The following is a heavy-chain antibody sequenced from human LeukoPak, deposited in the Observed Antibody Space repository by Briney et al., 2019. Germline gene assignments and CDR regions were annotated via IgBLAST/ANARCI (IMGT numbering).Heavy chain of an antibody. CDR2: ISGSSSYI. D-gene: IGHD2-2*01. CDR1: GFTFSSYS. CDR3: ARDPLGYCSSTSCYEIDY. V-gene: IGHV3-21*01. Sequence: GGSLRLSCAASGFTFSSYSMNWVRQAPGKGLEWVSSISGSSSYIYYADSVKGRFTISRDNAKNSLYLQMNSLRAEDTAVYYCARDPLGYCSSTSCYEIDYWGQGTLVTVSS. J-gene: IGHJ4*02.